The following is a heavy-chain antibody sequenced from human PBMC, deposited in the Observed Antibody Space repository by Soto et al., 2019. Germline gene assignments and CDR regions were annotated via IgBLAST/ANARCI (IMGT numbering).Heavy chain of an antibody. Sequence: QVQLVQSGAEVKKPGASVKVSCKASGYTFTSYAMHWVRQAPGQRLEWMGWINAGNGNRKYSQKFQGRVTITRDTSTSTAYMGLRSLRSEDTAVYYCARDPSGYYGMDVWGQGNTVTVSS. V-gene: IGHV1-3*01. J-gene: IGHJ6*02. CDR3: ARDPSGYYGMDV. CDR1: GYTFTSYA. D-gene: IGHD3-10*01. CDR2: INAGNGNR.